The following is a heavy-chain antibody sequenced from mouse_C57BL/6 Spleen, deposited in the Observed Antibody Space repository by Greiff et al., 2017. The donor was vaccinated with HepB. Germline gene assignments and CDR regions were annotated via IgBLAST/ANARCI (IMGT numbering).Heavy chain of an antibody. CDR1: GFTFSSYA. CDR2: ISDGGSYT. V-gene: IGHV5-4*01. Sequence: EVKVEESGGGLVKPGGSLKLSCAASGFTFSSYAMSWVRQTPEKRLEWVATISDGGSYTYYPDNAKNNLYLQMSHLKSEDTAMYYCARDRTVVANWYFDVWGTGTTVTVSS. J-gene: IGHJ1*03. D-gene: IGHD1-1*01. CDR3: ARDRTVVANWYFDV.